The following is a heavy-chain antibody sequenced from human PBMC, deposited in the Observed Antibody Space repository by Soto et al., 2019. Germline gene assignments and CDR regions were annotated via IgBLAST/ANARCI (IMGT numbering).Heavy chain of an antibody. Sequence: QVQLVQSGAEVKKPGASVKVSCKASGYTFTSYYMHWVRQAPGQGLEWMGIINPSGGSTSYAQKFQRRVTMTRDTSTSTVYMELSSLRSEDTAVYYCARDGGPSIAAAGNNWFDPWGQGTLVTVSS. CDR3: ARDGGPSIAAAGNNWFDP. D-gene: IGHD6-13*01. CDR1: GYTFTSYY. V-gene: IGHV1-46*01. CDR2: INPSGGST. J-gene: IGHJ5*02.